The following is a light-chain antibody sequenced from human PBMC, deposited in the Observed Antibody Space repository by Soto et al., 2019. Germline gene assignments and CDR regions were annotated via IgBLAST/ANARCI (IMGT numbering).Light chain of an antibody. CDR1: QRVRKGS. V-gene: IGKV3-20*01. CDR2: GAS. Sequence: EIVLTQSPGTLSLSPGERATLSCRASQRVRKGSLAWYQQKPGQAPRLLIYGASGRATGIPDRFSGSGSGTDFTLTISRLEPEDFAVYYCQQYGSSPYTFGQGTKLEI. J-gene: IGKJ2*01. CDR3: QQYGSSPYT.